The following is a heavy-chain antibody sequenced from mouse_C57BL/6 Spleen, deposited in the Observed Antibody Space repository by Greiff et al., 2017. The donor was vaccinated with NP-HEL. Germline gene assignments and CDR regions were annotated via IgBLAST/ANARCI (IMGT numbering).Heavy chain of an antibody. CDR3: AREVGRYCDV. J-gene: IGHJ1*03. D-gene: IGHD4-1*01. CDR2: IYPGDGDT. Sequence: VQLQQSGPELVKPGASVKISCKASGYAFSSSWMNWVKQRPGKGLEWIGRIYPGDGDTDYNGKFKGKATLTADKSSSTAYMQLSSLTSEDSAVYFCAREVGRYCDVWGTGTTVTVSS. V-gene: IGHV1-82*01. CDR1: GYAFSSSW.